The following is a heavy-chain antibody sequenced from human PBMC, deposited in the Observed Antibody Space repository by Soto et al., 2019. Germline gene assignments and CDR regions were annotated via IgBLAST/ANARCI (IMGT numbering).Heavy chain of an antibody. Sequence: SGPTLVNPTQTLTLTCTFSGFSLSTSGVRVSWIRQPPGKALEWLARIDWDDDKFYSTSLKTRLTISKDTSKNQVVLTMTNMDPVDTATYYCALGYCSGGSCYRQYYFDYWGQGTLVTVSS. V-gene: IGHV2-70*04. CDR1: GFSLSTSGVR. CDR3: ALGYCSGGSCYRQYYFDY. D-gene: IGHD2-15*01. CDR2: IDWDDDK. J-gene: IGHJ4*02.